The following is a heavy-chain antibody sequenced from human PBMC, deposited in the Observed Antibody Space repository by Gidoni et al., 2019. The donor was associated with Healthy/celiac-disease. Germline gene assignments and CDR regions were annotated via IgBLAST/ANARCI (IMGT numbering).Heavy chain of an antibody. J-gene: IGHJ4*02. V-gene: IGHV4-30-2*01. CDR1: GGSISSGGYS. D-gene: IGHD4-17*01. CDR3: ARRDYGGNFQDY. CDR2: IYHSGST. Sequence: QLQLQESGSGLVKPSQTLSLTCALPGGSISSGGYSWSWIRQPPGKGLEWIGYIYHSGSTYYNPSLKSRVTRSVDRSKNQFSLKLSSVTAADTAVYYCARRDYGGNFQDYWGQGTLVTVSS.